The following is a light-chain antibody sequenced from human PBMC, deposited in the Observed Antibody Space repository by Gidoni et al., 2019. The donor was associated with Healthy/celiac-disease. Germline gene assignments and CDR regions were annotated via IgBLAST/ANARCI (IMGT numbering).Light chain of an antibody. J-gene: IGLJ2*01. CDR2: QDS. Sequence: SYELTQPPSVSVSPGQTASITCSGDQWGDKYACWYQQKTGQSPVLVIYQDSKRPSGIPERFSGSNSGNTATLTISGTQAMDEAYYYCQAWDSSIVVFGGGTKLTVL. CDR3: QAWDSSIVV. V-gene: IGLV3-1*01. CDR1: QWGDKY.